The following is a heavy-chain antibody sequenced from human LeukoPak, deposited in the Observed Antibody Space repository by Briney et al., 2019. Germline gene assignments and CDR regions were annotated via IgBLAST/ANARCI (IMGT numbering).Heavy chain of an antibody. Sequence: GASVKVSCKASGGTFSSYAISWVRQAPGHGLEWMGIINPSGGSTNYAQKFQGRVTMTRDTSTSTVYMELSGLRSEDTAVYYCARAVGIVVVVVATLDYWGQGTLVTVSS. D-gene: IGHD2-15*01. CDR1: GGTFSSYA. CDR2: INPSGGST. CDR3: ARAVGIVVVVVATLDY. J-gene: IGHJ4*02. V-gene: IGHV1-46*01.